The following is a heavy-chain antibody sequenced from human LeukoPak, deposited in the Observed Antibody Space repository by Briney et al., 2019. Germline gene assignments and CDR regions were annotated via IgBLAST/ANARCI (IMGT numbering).Heavy chain of an antibody. J-gene: IGHJ5*02. Sequence: SETLSLTCTVSGGSISSSNYYWGWIRQPPGKGLEWIGSIYYRGSTYYNPSLKSRVTISVDTSKNQFSLKLSSVTAADTAVYYCARLDGYCSGGSCYSVSFVDPWGQGPLVTVSS. CDR3: ARLDGYCSGGSCYSVSFVDP. V-gene: IGHV4-39*01. CDR2: IYYRGST. D-gene: IGHD2-15*01. CDR1: GGSISSSNYY.